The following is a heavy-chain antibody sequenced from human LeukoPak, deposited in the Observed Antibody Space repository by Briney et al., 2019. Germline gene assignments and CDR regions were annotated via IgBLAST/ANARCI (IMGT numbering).Heavy chain of an antibody. CDR3: ARGGPIRGAYFDY. Sequence: GGSLRLSCAASGFTFSSYWMSWVRQAPGKGLEWVANIKQDGSEKYYVDSVKGRFTISRDNAKNSLYLQMNSLRAEDTAVYYCARGGPIRGAYFDYWGQGILVTVSS. CDR2: IKQDGSEK. V-gene: IGHV3-7*01. CDR1: GFTFSSYW. J-gene: IGHJ4*02.